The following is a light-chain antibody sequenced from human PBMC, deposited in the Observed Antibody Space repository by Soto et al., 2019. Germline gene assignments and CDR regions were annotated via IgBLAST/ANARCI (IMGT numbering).Light chain of an antibody. CDR2: KAS. Sequence: DIPMTQSPSTVSASVRDRVTITCRASQSISNWLAWYQQKPGEAPKLLIYKASTLDSGVPSRFSGSGSGTEFTLTISSLQPDDFATYYCQQYDSYSYTFGQGTKLEIK. CDR1: QSISNW. CDR3: QQYDSYSYT. J-gene: IGKJ2*01. V-gene: IGKV1-5*03.